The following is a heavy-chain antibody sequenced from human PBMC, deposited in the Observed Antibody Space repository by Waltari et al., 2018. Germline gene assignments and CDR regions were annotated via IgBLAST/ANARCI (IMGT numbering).Heavy chain of an antibody. CDR2: INHSGST. Sequence: QVQLQQWGAGLLKPSETLSLTCAVYGGSFSGYYWSWTRPPPGKGLEWMGEINHSGSTNYNPSLKSRVTISVDTSKNQFSLKLSSVTAADTAVYYCARGHRAAFRLRVAVAGTVHCSWFDPWGQGTLVTVSS. V-gene: IGHV4-34*01. CDR1: GGSFSGYY. CDR3: ARGHRAAFRLRVAVAGTVHCSWFDP. J-gene: IGHJ5*02. D-gene: IGHD6-19*01.